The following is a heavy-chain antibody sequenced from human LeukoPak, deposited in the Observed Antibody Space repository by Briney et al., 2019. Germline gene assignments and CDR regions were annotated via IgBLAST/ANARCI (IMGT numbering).Heavy chain of an antibody. CDR2: ISISGGTT. V-gene: IGHV3-23*01. D-gene: IGHD4-17*01. CDR1: GFTFSNHA. Sequence: GGSLRLSCAASGFTFSNHAMSWVRQAPGKGLEWVSSISISGGTTYYADSVRGRFTISRENSKSTLYLQMNSLRADDTAVYYCANEIRPNDYWGQGTLVTVSS. J-gene: IGHJ4*02. CDR3: ANEIRPNDY.